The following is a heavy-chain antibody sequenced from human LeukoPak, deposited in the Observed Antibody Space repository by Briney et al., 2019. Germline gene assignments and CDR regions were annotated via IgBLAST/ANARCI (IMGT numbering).Heavy chain of an antibody. Sequence: GGSLRLSCAASGFTFSGSWMSWVRQAPGKGLEWVSSISSSSSYIYYADSVKGRFTISRDNAKNTLYLQMNSLRAEDTALYYCATSARTYIGSSLDYWGQGTLVTVSS. D-gene: IGHD2-15*01. CDR2: ISSSSSYI. CDR1: GFTFSGSW. CDR3: ATSARTYIGSSLDY. V-gene: IGHV3-21*01. J-gene: IGHJ4*02.